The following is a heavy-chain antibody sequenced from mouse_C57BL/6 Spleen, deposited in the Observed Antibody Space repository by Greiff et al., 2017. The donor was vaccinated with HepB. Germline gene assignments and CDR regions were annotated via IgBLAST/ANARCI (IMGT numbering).Heavy chain of an antibody. Sequence: DVQLQESGPELVKPGASVKISCKASGYSFTGYYMNWVKQSPEKSLEWIGEINPSTGGTTYNQKFKAKATLTVDKSSSTAYMQLKSLTSEDSAVYYCARVGDYDPDYYAMDYWGQGTSVTVSS. CDR1: GYSFTGYY. V-gene: IGHV1-42*01. D-gene: IGHD2-4*01. CDR2: INPSTGGT. CDR3: ARVGDYDPDYYAMDY. J-gene: IGHJ4*01.